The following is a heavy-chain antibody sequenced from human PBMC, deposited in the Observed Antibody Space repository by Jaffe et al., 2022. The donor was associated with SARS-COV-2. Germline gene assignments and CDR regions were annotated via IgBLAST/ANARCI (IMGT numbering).Heavy chain of an antibody. CDR3: AGYDSSGYYSSDAFDI. CDR2: IIPILGIA. Sequence: QVQLVQSGAEVKKPGSSVKVSCKASGGTFSSYTISWVRQAPGQGLEWMGRIIPILGIANYAQKFQGRVTITADKSTSTAYMELSSLRSEDTAVYYCAGYDSSGYYSSDAFDIWGQGTMVTVSS. V-gene: IGHV1-69*02. CDR1: GGTFSSYT. D-gene: IGHD3-22*01. J-gene: IGHJ3*02.